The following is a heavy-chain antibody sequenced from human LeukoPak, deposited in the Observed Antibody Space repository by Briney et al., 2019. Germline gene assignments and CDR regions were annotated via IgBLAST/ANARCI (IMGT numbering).Heavy chain of an antibody. CDR2: IYHSGGT. CDR1: GGSISSSSYS. Sequence: SEALSHTCTVSGGSISSSSYSWGWIRQPPGKGLEWIGVIYHSGGTYYNPSLKSRLTMSVDTSKNQFSLKLSSVTATDTAVYYCASLIAAGYFDHWGQGTLVTVSS. J-gene: IGHJ4*02. D-gene: IGHD6-13*01. CDR3: ASLIAAGYFDH. V-gene: IGHV4-39*01.